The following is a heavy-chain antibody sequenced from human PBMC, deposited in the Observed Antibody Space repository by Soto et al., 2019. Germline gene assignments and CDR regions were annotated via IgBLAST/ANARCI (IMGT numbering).Heavy chain of an antibody. CDR1: GFTFSSYG. CDR2: IWYDGSNK. Sequence: GGSLRLSCAASGFTFSSYGMHWVRQAPGKGLEWVAVIWYDGSNKYYADSVKGRFTISRDNSKNTLYLQMNSLRAEDTAVYYCARDPYDSSGYQEAGWFDPWGQGTLVTVS. CDR3: ARDPYDSSGYQEAGWFDP. J-gene: IGHJ5*02. V-gene: IGHV3-33*01. D-gene: IGHD3-22*01.